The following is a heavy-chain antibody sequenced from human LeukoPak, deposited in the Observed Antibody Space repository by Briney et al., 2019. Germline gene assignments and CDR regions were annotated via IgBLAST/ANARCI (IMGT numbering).Heavy chain of an antibody. D-gene: IGHD4-17*01. J-gene: IGHJ4*02. CDR2: ISGSISYI. CDR1: GFTFSTYS. CDR3: ARGRDYGDYADY. Sequence: GGSLRLSCAASGFTFSTYSMNWVRQAPGKGLEWVSSISGSISYIYYADSLKGRFTISRDNAKNTLYLQMNSLRAEDTAVYYCARGRDYGDYADYWGQGTLVTVSS. V-gene: IGHV3-21*01.